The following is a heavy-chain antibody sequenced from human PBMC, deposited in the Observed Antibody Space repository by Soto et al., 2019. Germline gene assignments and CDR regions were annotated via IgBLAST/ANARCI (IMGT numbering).Heavy chain of an antibody. Sequence: EVQLVESGGGLVKPGGSLRLSCAASGFTFSSYSMNWVRQAPGKGLEWVSSISGSSSYIYYADSVKGRFTISRDNAKNSLYMQMNSLRAEDTGVYYCARDRSRPAGGRDYYYGVDVWGQGTTVTVSS. V-gene: IGHV3-21*01. CDR3: ARDRSRPAGGRDYYYGVDV. D-gene: IGHD6-13*01. J-gene: IGHJ6*02. CDR2: ISGSSSYI. CDR1: GFTFSSYS.